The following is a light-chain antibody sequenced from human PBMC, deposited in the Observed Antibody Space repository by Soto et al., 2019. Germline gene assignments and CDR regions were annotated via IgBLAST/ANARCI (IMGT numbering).Light chain of an antibody. V-gene: IGKV1-39*01. CDR1: QSISGY. Sequence: DIQMTQSPSSLSASVGDRVTITCRASQSISGYLNWYQQKPGKAPKLLIYAASSLQSGVQSRFSGSGSGTDFTLTISSLQPEDFATYYCKHSYSTPITVGQGTRPEIK. CDR3: KHSYSTPIT. CDR2: AAS. J-gene: IGKJ5*01.